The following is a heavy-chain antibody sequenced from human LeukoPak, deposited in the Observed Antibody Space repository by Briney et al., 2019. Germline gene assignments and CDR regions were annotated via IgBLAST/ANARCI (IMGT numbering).Heavy chain of an antibody. CDR1: GFTFSSYV. CDR2: ISYDGSNE. J-gene: IGHJ5*02. Sequence: GGSLRLSCAASGFTFSSYVMHWVRQAPGKGLEWVAIISYDGSNEYYADSVKGRFTISRDNSKNTLYLQMNSLRAEDTAVYYCANGDYYRWGQGTLVTVSS. V-gene: IGHV3-30*04. CDR3: ANGDYYR. D-gene: IGHD4-17*01.